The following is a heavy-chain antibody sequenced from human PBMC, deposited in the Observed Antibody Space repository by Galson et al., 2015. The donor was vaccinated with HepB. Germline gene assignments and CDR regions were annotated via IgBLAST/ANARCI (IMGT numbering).Heavy chain of an antibody. CDR3: TRDPPDDHGVLCDY. D-gene: IGHD3-16*01. V-gene: IGHV3-7*03. J-gene: IGHJ4*02. CDR2: IKEDGSLK. CDR1: GFTFTNYW. Sequence: SLRLSCAASGFTFTNYWMTWIRQAPGGGLEWVANIKEDGSLKYYVDSVKGRFTISRDNAKNILYLQMNSLRAEDTAVYYCTRDPPDDHGVLCDYWGPGTLVTVSS.